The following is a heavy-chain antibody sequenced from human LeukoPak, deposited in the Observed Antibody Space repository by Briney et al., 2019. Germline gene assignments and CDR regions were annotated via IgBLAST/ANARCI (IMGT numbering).Heavy chain of an antibody. D-gene: IGHD7-27*01. CDR3: AIDPNWGTHS. V-gene: IGHV3-23*01. CDR1: GFTFSSYA. CDR2: ISGSSGST. Sequence: GTSLRLSCAASGFTFSSYAMSWVRQAPGKGLEWVSLISGSSGSTFYTDSVKGRFTVSRDNSKNTLYLQMNSLRADDTAVYYCAIDPNWGTHSWGQGVLVTVSS. J-gene: IGHJ4*02.